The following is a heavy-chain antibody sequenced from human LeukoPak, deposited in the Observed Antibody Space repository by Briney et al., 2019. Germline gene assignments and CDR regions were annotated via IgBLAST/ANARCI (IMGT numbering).Heavy chain of an antibody. V-gene: IGHV3-64D*06. D-gene: IGHD3-22*01. CDR1: GFTFSSYA. Sequence: GGSLRLSCSASGFTFSSYAMHWVRQAPGKGLEYVSAINSNGGRTYYADSVKGRFTISRDNSKNTLFLQMSSLRVEDTAVYYCVKDLYYDNSGYYSGAFDYWGQGTLVTVSS. J-gene: IGHJ4*02. CDR2: INSNGGRT. CDR3: VKDLYYDNSGYYSGAFDY.